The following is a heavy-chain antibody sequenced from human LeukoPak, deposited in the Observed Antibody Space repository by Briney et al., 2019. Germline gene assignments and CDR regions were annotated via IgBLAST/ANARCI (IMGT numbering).Heavy chain of an antibody. V-gene: IGHV4-39*07. Sequence: SETLSLTCTVSGGSISSSSYYWGWIRQPPGKGLEWIGSIYYSGSTYYNPSLKSRVTISVDTSKNQFSLKLSSVTAADTAVYYCARLPGELWFGELRYYYMDVWGKGTTVTVSS. J-gene: IGHJ6*03. CDR1: GGSISSSSYY. D-gene: IGHD3-10*01. CDR2: IYYSGST. CDR3: ARLPGELWFGELRYYYMDV.